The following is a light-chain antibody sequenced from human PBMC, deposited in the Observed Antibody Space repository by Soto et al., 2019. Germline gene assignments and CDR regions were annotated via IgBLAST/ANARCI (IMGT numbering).Light chain of an antibody. Sequence: DIQMTQSPSSLSASVGDRVTITCRASQSISSYLNWYQQKPGKAPKLLIYAASSLQSGVPSRFSGSGSGPDFTLTISSLQPEDFATYYCQQRYSTPYTFGQGTKLEIK. CDR1: QSISSY. J-gene: IGKJ2*01. CDR2: AAS. CDR3: QQRYSTPYT. V-gene: IGKV1-39*01.